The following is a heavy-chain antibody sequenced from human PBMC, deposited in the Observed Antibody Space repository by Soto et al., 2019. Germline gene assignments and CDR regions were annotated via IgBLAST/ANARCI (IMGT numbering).Heavy chain of an antibody. V-gene: IGHV3-33*01. CDR2: IWYDGSNK. CDR3: AREAAGVFNYYYSMDV. J-gene: IGHJ6*02. D-gene: IGHD6-13*01. Sequence: GGSLRLSCAASGFTFSSYGMHWVRQAPGKGLEWVAVIWYDGSNKYYADSVKGRFTISRDNSKNTLYLQMNSLRAEDTAVYYCAREAAGVFNYYYSMDVWGQGTTVTVSS. CDR1: GFTFSSYG.